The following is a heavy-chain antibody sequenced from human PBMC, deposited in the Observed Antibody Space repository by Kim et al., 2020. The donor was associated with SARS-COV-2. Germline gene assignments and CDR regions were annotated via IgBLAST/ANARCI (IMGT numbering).Heavy chain of an antibody. CDR1: GFTVSNNY. V-gene: IGHV3-53*01. J-gene: IGHJ2*01. D-gene: IGHD3-22*01. CDR2: FYSDNRT. Sequence: GGSLRLSCAASGFTVSNNYMSWVRQAPGKGLEWVSGFYSDNRTYYADSVKGRFTLSRDNSKNTVYLQMNNLRAEDTAVYYCARDHYDSSGYYGLWYFDLWGRGTLVTVAS. CDR3: ARDHYDSSGYYGLWYFDL.